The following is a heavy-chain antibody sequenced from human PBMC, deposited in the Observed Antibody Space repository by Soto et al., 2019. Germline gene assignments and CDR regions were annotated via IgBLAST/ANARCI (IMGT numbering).Heavy chain of an antibody. Sequence: ASVKVSCKASGYTFTNYVIVWVRQAPGQGLEWMGWIRPHNGDTNYAQKFQGRVSMTTDTSTDTTYMELRSLRPDDTAVYYCARRDFRSSGSYLWFDRWGQGTLVTVCS. J-gene: IGHJ5*02. CDR2: IRPHNGDT. V-gene: IGHV1-18*04. CDR3: ARRDFRSSGSYLWFDR. D-gene: IGHD1-26*01. CDR1: GYTFTNYV.